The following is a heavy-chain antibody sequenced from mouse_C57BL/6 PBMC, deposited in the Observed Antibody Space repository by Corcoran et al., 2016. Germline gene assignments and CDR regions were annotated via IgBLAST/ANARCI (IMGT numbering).Heavy chain of an antibody. CDR3: ARESYYGRAWFAY. CDR1: GYAFSSYW. V-gene: IGHV1-80*01. CDR2: IYPGDGDT. D-gene: IGHD1-1*01. Sequence: QAQLQQSGAELVKPGASVKISCKASGYAFSSYWMNWVKQRPGKGLEWIGQIYPGDGDTNYNGKFKGKATLTADKSSSTAYMQLSSLTSEDSAVYFCARESYYGRAWFAYWGQGTLVTVSA. J-gene: IGHJ3*01.